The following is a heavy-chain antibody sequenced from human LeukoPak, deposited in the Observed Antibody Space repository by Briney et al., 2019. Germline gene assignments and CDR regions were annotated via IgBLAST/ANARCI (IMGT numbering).Heavy chain of an antibody. D-gene: IGHD3-22*01. CDR1: GYTFTSYG. J-gene: IGHJ4*02. CDR3: ARHPYYDSSGYYVY. V-gene: IGHV1-18*01. CDR2: ISAYNGNA. Sequence: ASVKVSCKASGYTFTSYGISWVRQAPGQGLEWMGWISAYNGNANYAQKLQGRVTMTTDTSTSTAYMELRSLRSDDTAVYYCARHPYYDSSGYYVYWGQGTLVTVSS.